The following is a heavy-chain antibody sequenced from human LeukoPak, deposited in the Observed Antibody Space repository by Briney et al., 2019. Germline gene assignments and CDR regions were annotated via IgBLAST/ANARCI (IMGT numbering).Heavy chain of an antibody. J-gene: IGHJ4*02. CDR2: MNPNSGNT. V-gene: IGHV1-8*01. D-gene: IGHD5-18*01. CDR3: ARGYIDSAMVSLTPVGY. Sequence: ASVKVSCKASGYTFTSYDINWVRQATGQGLEWMGWMNPNSGNTGYAQKFQGRVTMTRNTSTSTAYMELSSLRSEDTAVYYCARGYIDSAMVSLTPVGYWGQGTLVTVSS. CDR1: GYTFTSYD.